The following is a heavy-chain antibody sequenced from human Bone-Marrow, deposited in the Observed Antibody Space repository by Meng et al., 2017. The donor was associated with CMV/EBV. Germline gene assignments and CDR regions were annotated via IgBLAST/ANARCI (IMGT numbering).Heavy chain of an antibody. CDR2: IRFDGTNK. CDR3: AKFPGYNYGSFDS. V-gene: IGHV3-30*02. D-gene: IGHD5-18*01. CDR1: GFSFSSYG. J-gene: IGHJ4*02. Sequence: GESLKISCAASGFSFSSYGLHWVRQALGKGLEWVAFIRFDGTNKYYADSVKGRFTISRDISKKTLYLQMNSLRVEDTAVYYCAKFPGYNYGSFDSWGQRTLVTVSS.